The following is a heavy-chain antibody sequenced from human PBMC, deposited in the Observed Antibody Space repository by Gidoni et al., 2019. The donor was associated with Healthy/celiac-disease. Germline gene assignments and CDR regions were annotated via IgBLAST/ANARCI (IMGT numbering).Heavy chain of an antibody. CDR3: AKDHYDSSGYHYYYYGMDV. CDR1: GFTFSSYG. Sequence: QVQLVESGGGVVQPGRSLRLSCAASGFTFSSYGMHWVRQAPGKGLEWVAVISYDGSNKYYADSVKGRFTISRDNSKNTLYLQMNSLRAEDTAVYYCAKDHYDSSGYHYYYYGMDVWGQGTTVTVSS. V-gene: IGHV3-30*18. CDR2: ISYDGSNK. J-gene: IGHJ6*02. D-gene: IGHD3-22*01.